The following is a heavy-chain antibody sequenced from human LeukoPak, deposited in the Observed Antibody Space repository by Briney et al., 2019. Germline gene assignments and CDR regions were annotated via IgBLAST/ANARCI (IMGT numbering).Heavy chain of an antibody. CDR3: AKAKTAYYYDSSGYDLDYYYGMDV. CDR2: ISGSGGST. V-gene: IGHV3-23*01. D-gene: IGHD3-22*01. J-gene: IGHJ6*02. Sequence: PGGSLRLSCAASGFTFSSYAMSWVRQAPGKGLEWVSAISGSGGSTYYADSVKGRFTISRDNSKNTLYLQMNSLRAEDTAVYYCAKAKTAYYYDSSGYDLDYYYGMDVWGQGTTVTVSS. CDR1: GFTFSSYA.